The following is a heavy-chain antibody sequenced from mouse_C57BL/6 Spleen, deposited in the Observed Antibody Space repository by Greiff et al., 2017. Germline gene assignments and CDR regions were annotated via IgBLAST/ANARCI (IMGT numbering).Heavy chain of an antibody. CDR3: ARVRDDGYLPYYAMDY. J-gene: IGHJ4*01. V-gene: IGHV1-9*01. D-gene: IGHD2-3*01. CDR2: ILPGSGST. CDR1: GYTFTGYW. Sequence: QVQLQQSGAELMKPGASVKLSCKATGYTFTGYWIEWVKQRPGHGLEWIGEILPGSGSTNYNEKFKGKATFTADTSSNTAYMPLSSLTTEDSAIYYCARVRDDGYLPYYAMDYWGQGTSVTVSS.